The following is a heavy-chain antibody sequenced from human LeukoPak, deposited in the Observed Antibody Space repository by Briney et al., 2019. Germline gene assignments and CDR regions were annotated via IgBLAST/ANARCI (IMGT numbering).Heavy chain of an antibody. J-gene: IGHJ4*02. CDR2: ITSGGGTT. CDR3: ARDPPRAAWVFDN. CDR1: GFTFSNYA. D-gene: IGHD6-25*01. Sequence: GSLRLSCAASGFTFSNYAMSWVRQAPGKALEWVSAITSGGGTTYYAGSVKGRFTISRDNSKNTLYLQMNSLRAEDTAVYYCARDPPRAAWVFDNWGQGTLVSVSS. V-gene: IGHV3-23*01.